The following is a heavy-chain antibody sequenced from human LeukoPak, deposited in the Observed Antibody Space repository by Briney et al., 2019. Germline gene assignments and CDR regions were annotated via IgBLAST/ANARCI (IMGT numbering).Heavy chain of an antibody. V-gene: IGHV3-15*01. J-gene: IGHJ4*02. CDR1: AFTFSNAW. CDR3: TTNVLRYFDWLGIDY. D-gene: IGHD3-9*01. Sequence: GGSLRLSCAASAFTFSNAWMSWVRQAPGKGLEWVGRIKSKTDGGTTDYAAPVKGRFTISRDDSKNTLYLQMNSLKTEDTAVYYCTTNVLRYFDWLGIDYWGQGTLVTVSS. CDR2: IKSKTDGGTT.